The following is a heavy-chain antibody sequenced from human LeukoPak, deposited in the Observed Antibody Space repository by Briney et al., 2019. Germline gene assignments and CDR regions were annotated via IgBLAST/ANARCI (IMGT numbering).Heavy chain of an antibody. CDR2: ISSGSSTI. D-gene: IGHD2-2*01. CDR3: ARYYCSSTSCYAPSGY. CDR1: GFTFSSYS. Sequence: GGSLRLSCAASGFTFSSYSMNWVRQAPGKGLEWVSYISSGSSTIYYADSVKGRFTISRDNAKNSLYLQMNSLRDEDPAVYYCARYYCSSTSCYAPSGYWGQGTLVTVSS. V-gene: IGHV3-48*02. J-gene: IGHJ4*02.